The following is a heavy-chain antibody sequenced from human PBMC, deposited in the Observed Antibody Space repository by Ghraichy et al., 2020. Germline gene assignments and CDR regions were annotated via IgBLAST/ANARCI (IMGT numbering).Heavy chain of an antibody. J-gene: IGHJ4*02. CDR2: ISAYNGNT. D-gene: IGHD1-26*01. Sequence: VKVSCKPSGYTFTNYGVSWVRQAPGQGLELMGWISAYNGNTNYAQKFQGRVTMTTDTSTTTAYMELRSLRSDDTAVYHCARVRMGATTTRFDYWGQGSLVTVSS. CDR1: GYTFTNYG. V-gene: IGHV1-18*01. CDR3: ARVRMGATTTRFDY.